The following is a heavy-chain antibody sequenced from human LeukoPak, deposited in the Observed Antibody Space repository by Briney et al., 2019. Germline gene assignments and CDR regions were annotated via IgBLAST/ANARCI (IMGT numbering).Heavy chain of an antibody. J-gene: IGHJ4*02. D-gene: IGHD3-22*01. Sequence: GGSLTVYCTARGFIWNKYEMAGVAEAPRKGLEWVSAISNDGGGTTYADFVKGRFSVSRDNSKNTLFLQMNSLRAEDTDLYYCAKGSSGYFFDLWGQGTLVTVSS. CDR1: GFIWNKYE. V-gene: IGHV3-23*01. CDR3: AKGSSGYFFDL. CDR2: ISNDGGGT.